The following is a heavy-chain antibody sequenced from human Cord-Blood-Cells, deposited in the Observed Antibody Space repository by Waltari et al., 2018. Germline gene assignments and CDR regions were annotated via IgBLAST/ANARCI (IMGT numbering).Heavy chain of an antibody. J-gene: IGHJ2*01. CDR2: IYPGDSDT. CDR3: ARNGIQLTGDVGYFDL. V-gene: IGHV5-51*01. Sequence: EVQLVQSGAEVKKPGESLKISCKGSGYSFTSYWIGWVRPMPGKGLEWMGIIYPGDSDTRYSPSFQGQVTISADKSISTAYLQWSSLKASDTAMYYCARNGIQLTGDVGYFDLWGRGTLVTVSS. D-gene: IGHD7-27*01. CDR1: GYSFTSYW.